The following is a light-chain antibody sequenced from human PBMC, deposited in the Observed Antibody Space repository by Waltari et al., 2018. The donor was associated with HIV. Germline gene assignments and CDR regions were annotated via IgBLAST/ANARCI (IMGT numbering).Light chain of an antibody. CDR3: QRNDNAPPLT. V-gene: IGKV1-27*01. Sequence: DIQLTQSPSSLSASVGDRVTITCRVSQGISSYLNWYRQKPGKVPKLLIYRASNLQSGVPSRFSGRGSGTDCTITISSRKPEDVATYYGQRNDNAPPLTFGGGTKVEIK. CDR2: RAS. CDR1: QGISSY. J-gene: IGKJ4*01.